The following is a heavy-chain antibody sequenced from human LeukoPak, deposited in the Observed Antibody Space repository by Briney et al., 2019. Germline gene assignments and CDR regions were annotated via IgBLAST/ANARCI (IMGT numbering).Heavy chain of an antibody. D-gene: IGHD4-11*01. CDR3: ARVLSNYEAFFVELWFDP. CDR1: GGSFSGYY. J-gene: IGHJ5*02. V-gene: IGHV4-34*01. Sequence: KSSETLSLTCAVYGGSFSGYYWSWIRQPPGKGLEWIGEINHSGSTNYNPSLKSRVTISVDTSKNQFSLKLSSVTAADTAVYYCARVLSNYEAFFVELWFDPWGQGTLVTVSS. CDR2: INHSGST.